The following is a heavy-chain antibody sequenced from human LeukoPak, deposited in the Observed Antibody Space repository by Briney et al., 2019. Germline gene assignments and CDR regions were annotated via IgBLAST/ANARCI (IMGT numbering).Heavy chain of an antibody. V-gene: IGHV3-30-3*01. CDR2: ISYDGSNK. Sequence: PGGSLRLSCAASGFTFSSYAMHWVRQAPGKGLKWVAVISYDGSNKYYADSVKGRFTISRDNSKNTLYLQMNSLRAEDTAVYYCAREVRYSSGWFHYWGQGTLVTVSS. D-gene: IGHD6-19*01. J-gene: IGHJ4*02. CDR1: GFTFSSYA. CDR3: AREVRYSSGWFHY.